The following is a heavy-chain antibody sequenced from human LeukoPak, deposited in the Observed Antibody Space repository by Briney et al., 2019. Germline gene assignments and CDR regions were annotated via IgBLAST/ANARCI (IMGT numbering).Heavy chain of an antibody. CDR1: GGSISSYY. V-gene: IGHV4-34*01. CDR2: INHSGST. CDR3: ARAGRGKKYYFDY. Sequence: SETLSLTCTVSGGSISSYYWSWIRQPPGKGLEWIGEINHSGSTNYNPSLKSRVTISVDTSKNQFSLKLSSVTAADTAVYYCARAGRGKKYYFDYWGQGTLVTVSS. D-gene: IGHD5-12*01. J-gene: IGHJ4*02.